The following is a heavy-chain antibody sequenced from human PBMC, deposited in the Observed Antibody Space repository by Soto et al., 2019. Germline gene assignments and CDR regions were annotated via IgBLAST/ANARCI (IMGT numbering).Heavy chain of an antibody. J-gene: IGHJ6*03. CDR2: ISGSGGST. D-gene: IGHD6-6*01. V-gene: IGHV3-23*01. Sequence: GGSLRLSCAASGFTFSSYAMSWVRQAPGKGLEWVSAISGSGGSTYYADSVKGRFTISRDNSKNTLYLQMNSLRAEDTAVYYCAQYSSSPRRGGEYYYYYMDVWGKGTTVTVSS. CDR3: AQYSSSPRRGGEYYYYYMDV. CDR1: GFTFSSYA.